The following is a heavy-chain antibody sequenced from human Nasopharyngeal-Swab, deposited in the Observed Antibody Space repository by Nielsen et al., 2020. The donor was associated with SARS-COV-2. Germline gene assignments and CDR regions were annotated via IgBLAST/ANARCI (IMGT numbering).Heavy chain of an antibody. CDR2: FDPEDGET. CDR1: GYTLTELS. J-gene: IGHJ6*02. D-gene: IGHD5-18*01. V-gene: IGHV1-24*01. CDR3: ARLARGYSYGYPSYYGMDV. Sequence: ASVKVSCKVSGYTLTELSMHWVRQAPGKGLEWMGGFDPEDGETIYAQKFQGRVTMTRDTSTSTVYMELSSLRSEDTAVYYCARLARGYSYGYPSYYGMDVWGQGTTVTVSS.